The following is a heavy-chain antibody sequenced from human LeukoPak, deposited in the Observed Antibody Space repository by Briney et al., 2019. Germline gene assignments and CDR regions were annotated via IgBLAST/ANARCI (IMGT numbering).Heavy chain of an antibody. J-gene: IGHJ3*01. CDR2: IYPGDSDT. D-gene: IGHD1-26*01. V-gene: IGHV5-51*01. Sequence: GESLKISCKDSGYSFSSYWIAWVRQMPGKGLEWMGIIYPGDSDTRYSPSFQGQVTISADKSISTAYLQWSSLKASDTAMYYCATGELTDAFDVWGQGTMVTVSS. CDR3: ATGELTDAFDV. CDR1: GYSFSSYW.